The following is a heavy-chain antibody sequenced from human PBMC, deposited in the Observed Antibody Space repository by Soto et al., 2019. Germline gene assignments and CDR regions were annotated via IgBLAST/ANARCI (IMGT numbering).Heavy chain of an antibody. D-gene: IGHD3-3*01. CDR1: GFTCSDHQ. CDR3: ARTPQSGNDFHV. CDR2: TRNKANSYTT. V-gene: IGHV3-72*01. Sequence: EVQLVESGGGLVQPGGSLRLSCAASGFTCSDHQIDWVRQAPGKGLEWVGRTRNKANSYTTEYAASVKGRFTISRDDSKNSLYLQMNSLKTEDTAVYYCARTPQSGNDFHVWGQGTTVTVTS. J-gene: IGHJ6*02.